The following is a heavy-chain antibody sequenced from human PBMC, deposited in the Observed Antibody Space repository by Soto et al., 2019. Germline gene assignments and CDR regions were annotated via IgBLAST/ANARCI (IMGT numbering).Heavy chain of an antibody. Sequence: SETLSLTCTVSGGSISSGGYYWSWIRQHPGKGLEWIGYIYYSGSTYYSPSLKSRVTISVDTSKNQFSLKLSSVTAADTAVYYCARGGSGMDYDFWSGYATTKWFDPWGQGTLVTVSS. J-gene: IGHJ5*02. V-gene: IGHV4-31*03. CDR3: ARGGSGMDYDFWSGYATTKWFDP. CDR2: IYYSGST. CDR1: GGSISSGGYY. D-gene: IGHD3-3*01.